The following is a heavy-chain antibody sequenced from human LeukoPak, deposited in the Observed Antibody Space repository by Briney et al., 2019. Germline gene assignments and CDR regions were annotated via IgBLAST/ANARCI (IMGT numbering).Heavy chain of an antibody. Sequence: SETLSLTCTVSGGSISSSSYCWGWIRQPPGKGLEWIGNIYYSGDTYYNPSLKSRLTMSVDTSNNQFSLKLRSVTAADTAVYYCARRLGSAMYFDYWGQGTQVTVSS. CDR3: ARRLGSAMYFDY. D-gene: IGHD5-18*01. V-gene: IGHV4-39*01. CDR1: GGSISSSSYC. CDR2: IYYSGDT. J-gene: IGHJ4*02.